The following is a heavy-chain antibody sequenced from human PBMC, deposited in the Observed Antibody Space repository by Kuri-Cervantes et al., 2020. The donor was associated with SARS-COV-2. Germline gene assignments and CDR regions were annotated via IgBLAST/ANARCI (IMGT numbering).Heavy chain of an antibody. CDR3: ARSFTVRGAYFDY. J-gene: IGHJ4*02. CDR1: GGSISSSSYY. CDR2: IYYSGST. Sequence: GSLRLSCTVSGGSISSSSYYWGWIRQPPGKGLEWIGSIYYSGSTYYNPSLKSRVTISVDTSKNQFSLKLSSVTAADTAVYYCARSFTVRGAYFDYWGQGTLVTVSS. D-gene: IGHD3-10*01. V-gene: IGHV4-39*07.